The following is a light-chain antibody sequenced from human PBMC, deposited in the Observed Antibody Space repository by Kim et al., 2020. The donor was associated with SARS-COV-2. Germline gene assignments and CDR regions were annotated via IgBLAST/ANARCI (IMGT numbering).Light chain of an antibody. CDR1: QNVLYSSNNKNY. V-gene: IGKV4-1*01. CDR3: QQYYSMPPT. CDR2: WAS. Sequence: ATSNCKSSQNVLYSSNNKNYLAWYQQKPGQPPKLLIYWASTRESGVPDRFSGSGSGTDFTLTISSLQAEDVAVYYCQQYYSMPPTFGQGTKVDIK. J-gene: IGKJ1*01.